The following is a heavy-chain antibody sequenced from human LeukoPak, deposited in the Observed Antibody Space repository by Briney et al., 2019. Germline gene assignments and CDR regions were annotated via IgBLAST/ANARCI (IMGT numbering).Heavy chain of an antibody. CDR3: ARHFPNTSGWYYYGMDV. V-gene: IGHV4-39*01. CDR2: ISHSVTT. D-gene: IGHD6-19*01. CDR1: GASISSSSYY. Sequence: SETLSPTCTVSGASISSSSYYWGWIRQPPGKGMEWIGSISHSVTTYYNPSLKSRVTIFVDTSKNQFSLKLNSVTAADTAVYYCARHFPNTSGWYYYGMDVWGQGTTVTVSS. J-gene: IGHJ6*02.